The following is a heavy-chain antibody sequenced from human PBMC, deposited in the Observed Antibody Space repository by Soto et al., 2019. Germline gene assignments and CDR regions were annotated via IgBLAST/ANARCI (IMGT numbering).Heavy chain of an antibody. D-gene: IGHD3-9*01. CDR1: GFTFSSFA. CDR2: ISSSGSST. CDR3: AKDRDSKKLVPFDY. J-gene: IGHJ4*02. V-gene: IGHV3-23*01. Sequence: EVPVLESGGGLVQPGGSLTLSCAASGFTFSSFAMSWVRQGPGKGLEWVSSISSSGSSTSYADSVKGRFTISRDNSKNTLYLQMSGLRDDDTAVYYCAKDRDSKKLVPFDYWGQGTLVTVSS.